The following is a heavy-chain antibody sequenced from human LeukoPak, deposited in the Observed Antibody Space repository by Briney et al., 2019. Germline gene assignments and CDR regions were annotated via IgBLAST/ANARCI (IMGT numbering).Heavy chain of an antibody. CDR1: GGSISSSSYY. Sequence: SETLSLTCTVSGGSISSSSYYWGWIRQPPGKGLEWIGSIYYSGSTYYNPSLKSRVTISVDTSKNQFSLKLSSVTAADTAVYYFARRRLEPTPFDYWGQGTLVTVSS. J-gene: IGHJ4*02. V-gene: IGHV4-39*07. CDR2: IYYSGST. D-gene: IGHD1-1*01. CDR3: ARRRLEPTPFDY.